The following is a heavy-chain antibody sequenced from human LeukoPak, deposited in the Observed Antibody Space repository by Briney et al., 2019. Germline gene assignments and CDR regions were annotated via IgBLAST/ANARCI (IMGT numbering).Heavy chain of an antibody. CDR2: ISSNGGNT. CDR1: GFTFSNYD. Sequence: PGGSLRLSCSASGFTFSNYDMYWVRQAPGKGLEYVSAISSNGGNTYYADSVKGRFTISRDNSKNTLYLQVSSLRTEDTAIYYCVKAITVSANFDCWGQGTLVTVSS. V-gene: IGHV3-64D*09. CDR3: VKAITVSANFDC. D-gene: IGHD2-21*02. J-gene: IGHJ4*02.